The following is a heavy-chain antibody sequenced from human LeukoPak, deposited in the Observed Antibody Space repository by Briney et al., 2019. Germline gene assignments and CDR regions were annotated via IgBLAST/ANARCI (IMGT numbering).Heavy chain of an antibody. CDR2: IYYTGST. CDR3: ARRGGSGRAFDY. V-gene: IGHV4-39*01. J-gene: IGHJ4*02. D-gene: IGHD1-26*01. Sequence: SETLSLTCSVSGTSISGGTYYWGWIRQPPGKGLEWIGSIYYTGSTYDNPSLKSRVTISVDTSKNQFSLKLSSVTAADTAVYYCARRGGSGRAFDYWGQGTLVTVSS. CDR1: GTSISGGTYY.